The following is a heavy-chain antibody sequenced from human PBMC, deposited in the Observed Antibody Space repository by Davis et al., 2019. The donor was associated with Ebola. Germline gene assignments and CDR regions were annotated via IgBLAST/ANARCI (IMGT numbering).Heavy chain of an antibody. CDR3: VRSTYDILIDFDF. CDR2: ISAFKGKT. CDR1: GYSFVTYG. Sequence: ASVKVSCKAFGYSFVTYGISWVRKAPGQGLEWMGWISAFKGKTHYAQKFQGRMTLTTDTPTSTAYMELESLRSDDTAVYYCVRSTYDILIDFDFWGQGTLVTVSS. D-gene: IGHD3-9*01. J-gene: IGHJ4*02. V-gene: IGHV1-18*04.